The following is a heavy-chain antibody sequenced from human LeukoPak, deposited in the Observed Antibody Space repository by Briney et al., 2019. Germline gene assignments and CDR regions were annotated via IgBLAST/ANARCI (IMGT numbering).Heavy chain of an antibody. V-gene: IGHV3-48*04. CDR3: ARFIAVAPLDY. CDR2: ISSSSTI. J-gene: IGHJ4*02. Sequence: GGSLRLSCAASGFTFSSYSMNWVRQAPGKGLEWVSYISSSSTIYYADSVKGRFTISRDNAKNSLYLQMNSLRAEDTAVYYCARFIAVAPLDYWGQGTLVTVSS. CDR1: GFTFSSYS. D-gene: IGHD6-19*01.